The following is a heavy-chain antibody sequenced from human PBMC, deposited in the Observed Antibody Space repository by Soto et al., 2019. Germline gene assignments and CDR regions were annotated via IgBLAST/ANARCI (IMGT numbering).Heavy chain of an antibody. CDR3: ARDRGYDILTGYKGSIWFDP. J-gene: IGHJ5*02. D-gene: IGHD3-9*01. CDR2: IYHSGST. V-gene: IGHV4-38-2*02. CDR1: GYSISSGYY. Sequence: SETLSLTCAVPGYSISSGYYWGWIRQPPGKGLEWIGSIYHSGSTYYNPSLKSRVTISVDTSKNQFSLKLSSVTAADTAVYYCARDRGYDILTGYKGSIWFDPWGQGTLVTVSS.